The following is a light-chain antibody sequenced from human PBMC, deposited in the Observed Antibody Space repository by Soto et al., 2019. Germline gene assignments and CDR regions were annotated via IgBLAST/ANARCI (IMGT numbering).Light chain of an antibody. CDR1: QSVSSSY. J-gene: IGKJ1*01. V-gene: IGKV3-20*01. CDR3: QQYGSSTWT. CDR2: GAS. Sequence: EIVLTQSPGTLSLSPGERATLSCRASQSVSSSYLAWYQQKPGQAPRLLIYGASSRATGIPDRFSGSGSGTDFTLTISRLEPEDFAVYYCQQYGSSTWTLGQGTKADIK.